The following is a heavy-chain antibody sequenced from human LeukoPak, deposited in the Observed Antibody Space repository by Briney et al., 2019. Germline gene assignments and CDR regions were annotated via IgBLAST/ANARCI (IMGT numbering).Heavy chain of an antibody. J-gene: IGHJ4*02. CDR2: ISSSSSYI. Sequence: GGSLRLSCAASGFTFSSYSMNWVRQAPGKGLEWVSSISSSSSYIYYADSVKGRFTISRDNSRNTLYLQMNSLRAEDTAVYYCAKAFAMIVVAVDYWGQGTLVTVSS. D-gene: IGHD3-22*01. CDR1: GFTFSSYS. V-gene: IGHV3-21*01. CDR3: AKAFAMIVVAVDY.